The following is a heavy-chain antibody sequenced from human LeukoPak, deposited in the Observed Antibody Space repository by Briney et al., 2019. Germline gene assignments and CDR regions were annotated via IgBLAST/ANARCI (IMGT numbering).Heavy chain of an antibody. J-gene: IGHJ4*02. Sequence: SETLSLTCTVSAGSITSGSYYWNWIRQPAEKGLEWIGRIWSDGSPSYKPSLNSRVTISVDTSKNQFSLKLSSVTAADTAVYYCARNDGSGSYGDYWGQGTLVTVSS. V-gene: IGHV4-61*02. CDR2: IWSDGSP. CDR1: AGSITSGSYY. D-gene: IGHD3-10*01. CDR3: ARNDGSGSYGDY.